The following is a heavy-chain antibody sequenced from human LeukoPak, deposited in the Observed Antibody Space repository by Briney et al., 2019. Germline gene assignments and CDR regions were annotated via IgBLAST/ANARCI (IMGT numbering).Heavy chain of an antibody. Sequence: GGSLRLSCAASGFTFSSYAMSWVRQAPGKGLEWVSAISGSGGSTYYADSVRGRFTISRDNSKNTLYLQMNSLRAEDTAVYYCAKERGLYCSSTSCYGFDYWGQGTLVTVSS. V-gene: IGHV3-23*01. D-gene: IGHD2-2*01. CDR1: GFTFSSYA. CDR2: ISGSGGST. CDR3: AKERGLYCSSTSCYGFDY. J-gene: IGHJ4*02.